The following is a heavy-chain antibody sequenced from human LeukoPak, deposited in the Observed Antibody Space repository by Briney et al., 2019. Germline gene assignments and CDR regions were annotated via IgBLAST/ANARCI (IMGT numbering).Heavy chain of an antibody. CDR2: ISSSSSTI. J-gene: IGHJ4*02. Sequence: GGSLRLSCAASGFTFGSYSMNWVRQAPGKGLEWVSFISSSSSTIYYADSVKGRFTISRDNAKNSLYLQMSSLRAEDTAVYYCARIRQRGTKYYFDYWGQGTLVTVSS. CDR1: GFTFGSYS. D-gene: IGHD1-7*01. V-gene: IGHV3-48*04. CDR3: ARIRQRGTKYYFDY.